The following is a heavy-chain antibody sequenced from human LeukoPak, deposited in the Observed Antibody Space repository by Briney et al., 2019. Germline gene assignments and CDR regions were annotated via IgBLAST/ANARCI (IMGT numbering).Heavy chain of an antibody. Sequence: TGGSLRLSCAASGFTVSSNYMSWVRQAPGKGLEWVSVIYSGGSTYYADSVKGRFTISRDNSKNTLYLQMNSLRAEDTAVYYCARDLLTYDFLSGYGYWGQGTLATVSS. CDR2: IYSGGST. CDR1: GFTVSSNY. J-gene: IGHJ4*02. CDR3: ARDLLTYDFLSGYGY. D-gene: IGHD3-3*01. V-gene: IGHV3-66*02.